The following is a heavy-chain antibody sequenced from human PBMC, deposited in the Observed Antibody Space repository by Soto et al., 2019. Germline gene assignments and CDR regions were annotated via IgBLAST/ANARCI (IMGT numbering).Heavy chain of an antibody. D-gene: IGHD3-10*01. V-gene: IGHV3-23*01. CDR3: AKLGGLGDYYGSGSYYYYYYMDV. CDR2: ISGSGGST. Sequence: EVQLLESGGGLVQPGGSLRLSCAASGFTFSSYAMSWVRQAPGKGLEWVSAISGSGGSTYYADSVKGRFTISRDNSKNTLYLQMNSLRAEDTAVYYCAKLGGLGDYYGSGSYYYYYYMDVWGKGTTVTVSS. CDR1: GFTFSSYA. J-gene: IGHJ6*03.